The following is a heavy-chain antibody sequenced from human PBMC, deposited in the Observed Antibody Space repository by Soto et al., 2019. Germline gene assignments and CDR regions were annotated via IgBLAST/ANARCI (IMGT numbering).Heavy chain of an antibody. CDR3: ARENGHPGHNYAMDV. CDR1: GFSFSAYY. V-gene: IGHV3-11*01. J-gene: IGHJ6*02. D-gene: IGHD2-8*01. CDR2: ISFNGDVT. Sequence: GGSLRLSCAASGFSFSAYYVSWIRQAPGKGLEWVSYISFNGDVTRYSDSVEGRFTVSRDNAKKSLYLQMNSLRVEDTAVYYCARENGHPGHNYAMDVWGQGTTVTVSS.